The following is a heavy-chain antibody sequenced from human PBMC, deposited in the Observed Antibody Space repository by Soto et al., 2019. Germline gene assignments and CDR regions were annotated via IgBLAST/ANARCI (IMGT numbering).Heavy chain of an antibody. D-gene: IGHD3-10*01. CDR1: GFTFSSYA. CDR3: AKDRGLPYYYGSGSFEAPDAFDI. V-gene: IGHV3-23*01. CDR2: ISGSGGST. J-gene: IGHJ3*02. Sequence: GGSLRLSCAASGFTFSSYAMSWVRQAPGKGLEWVSAISGSGGSTYYADSVKGRFTISRDNSKNTLYLQMNSLRAEDTAVYYCAKDRGLPYYYGSGSFEAPDAFDIWGQGTMVTVSS.